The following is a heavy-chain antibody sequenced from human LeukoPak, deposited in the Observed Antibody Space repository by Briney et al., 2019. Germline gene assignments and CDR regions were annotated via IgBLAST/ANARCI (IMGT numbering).Heavy chain of an antibody. CDR1: GFTFSRYY. V-gene: IGHV3-21*01. CDR2: ISGSTNYT. D-gene: IGHD3-16*01. Sequence: PGGSLRLSCAASGFTFSRYYLNWVRQAPGKGLEWVSSISGSTNYTYYADSVKGRFTMSRDNAKNSLFLQMNSLTAEDTAVHYCTRVSYADGGYFDYWGQGTLVTVSS. CDR3: TRVSYADGGYFDY. J-gene: IGHJ4*02.